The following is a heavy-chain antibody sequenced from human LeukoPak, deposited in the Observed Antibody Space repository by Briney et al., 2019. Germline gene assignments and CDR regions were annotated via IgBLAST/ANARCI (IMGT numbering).Heavy chain of an antibody. CDR3: AKDLELRKNYYYYGMDV. D-gene: IGHD1-7*01. CDR1: GFTFDDYA. Sequence: SLRLSCAASGFTFDDYAMHWVRQAPGKGLEWVSGISWNSGSIGYADSVKGRFTISRDNAKNSLYLQMNSLRAEDTALYYCAKDLELRKNYYYYGMDVWGQGTTVTVSS. J-gene: IGHJ6*02. CDR2: ISWNSGSI. V-gene: IGHV3-9*01.